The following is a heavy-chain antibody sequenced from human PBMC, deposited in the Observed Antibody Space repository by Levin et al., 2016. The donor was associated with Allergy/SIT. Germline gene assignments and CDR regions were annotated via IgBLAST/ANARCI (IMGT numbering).Heavy chain of an antibody. CDR1: GFSFNSYA. CDR2: ISTSGDNR. J-gene: IGHJ6*02. D-gene: IGHD1-14*01. V-gene: IGHV3-30*03. Sequence: GESLKISCAASGFSFNSYAMHWVRQAPGKGLEWLSVISTSGDNRYYADSVRGRFTISRDDSKSTVYLQMNSLRAEDSAVYYCARDGQNQSPYAMDVWGQGTTVTVSS. CDR3: ARDGQNQSPYAMDV.